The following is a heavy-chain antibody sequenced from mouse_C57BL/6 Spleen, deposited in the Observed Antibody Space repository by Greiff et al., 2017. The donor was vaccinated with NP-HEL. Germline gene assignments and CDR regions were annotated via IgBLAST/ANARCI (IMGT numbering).Heavy chain of an antibody. CDR3: TTTVVAKKGYYFDY. V-gene: IGHV14-4*01. Sequence: EVQLQQSGAELVRPGASVKLSCTASGFNIKDDYMHWVKQRPEQGLEWIGWIDPENGDTEYASKFQGQATLTADTSSNTAYLQLSSLTSEDTAVYYCTTTVVAKKGYYFDYWGQGTTLTVSS. J-gene: IGHJ2*01. D-gene: IGHD1-1*01. CDR1: GFNIKDDY. CDR2: IDPENGDT.